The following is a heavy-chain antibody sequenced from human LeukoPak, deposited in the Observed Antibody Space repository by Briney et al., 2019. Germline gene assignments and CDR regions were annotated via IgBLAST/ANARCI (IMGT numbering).Heavy chain of an antibody. V-gene: IGHV4-39*01. J-gene: IGHJ3*02. CDR1: GGSISSSSYY. CDR3: ARQGGYNWNGRVVGDAFDI. CDR2: IYYSGST. Sequence: SETLSLTFTVSGGSISSSSYYWGWIRQPPGKGLEWIGSIYYSGSTYYNPSLKSRVTISVDPSKNQFSLKLSSVTAADTAVYYCARQGGYNWNGRVVGDAFDIWGQGTMVTVSS. D-gene: IGHD1-1*01.